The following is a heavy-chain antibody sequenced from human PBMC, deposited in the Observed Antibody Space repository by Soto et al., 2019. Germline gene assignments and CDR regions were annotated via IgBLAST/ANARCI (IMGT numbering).Heavy chain of an antibody. CDR3: ARVLITGTALYYYYGMDV. V-gene: IGHV3-74*01. CDR1: GFTFSSYW. CDR2: INSDGSST. D-gene: IGHD1-7*01. J-gene: IGHJ6*02. Sequence: GGSLRLSCAASGFTFSSYWMHWVRQAPGKGLVWVSRINSDGSSTSYADSVKGRFTISRDNAKNTLYLQMNSLRAEDTAVYYCARVLITGTALYYYYGMDVWGQGTTVTVSS.